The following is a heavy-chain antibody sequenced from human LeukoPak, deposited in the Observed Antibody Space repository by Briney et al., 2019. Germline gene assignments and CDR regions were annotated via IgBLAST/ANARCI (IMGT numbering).Heavy chain of an antibody. CDR3: ASEYCSGGSCYSKTFDY. V-gene: IGHV4-34*01. D-gene: IGHD2-15*01. CDR1: GGSFSGYY. J-gene: IGHJ4*02. Sequence: SETLSLTCAVYGGSFSGYYWSWIRQPPGKGLEWIGEINRSGSTNYNPSLKSRVTISVDTSKNQFSLKLSSVTATDTAVYYCASEYCSGGSCYSKTFDYWGQGTLVTVSS. CDR2: INRSGST.